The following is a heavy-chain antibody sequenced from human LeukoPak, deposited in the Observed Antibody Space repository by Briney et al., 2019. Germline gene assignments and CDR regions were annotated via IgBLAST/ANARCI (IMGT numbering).Heavy chain of an antibody. J-gene: IGHJ4*02. D-gene: IGHD3-10*01. V-gene: IGHV4-59*01. CDR3: ARGALLWFGDKMEYYFDY. CDR2: ISYSGNT. Sequence: SETLSLTCTVSGGSITNYYWSWIRQPPGKGLEWIGFISYSGNTNYNPSLKSRVSISVDTSKNQFSLKLTSMTAADTAVYYCARGALLWFGDKMEYYFDYWGQGTLLTVSS. CDR1: GGSITNYY.